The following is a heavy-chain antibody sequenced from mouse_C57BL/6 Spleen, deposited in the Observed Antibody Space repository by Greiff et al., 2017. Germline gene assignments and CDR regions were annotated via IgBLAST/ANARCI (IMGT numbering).Heavy chain of an antibody. V-gene: IGHV5-17*01. J-gene: IGHJ3*01. CDR3: ARTYGSSYFAWFAY. CDR2: ISSGSSTI. Sequence: EVKLMESGGGLVKPGGSLKLSCAASGFTFSDYGMHWVRQAPEKGLEWVAYISSGSSTIYYADTVKGRFTISRDNAKNTLFLQMTSLRSEDTAMYYCARTYGSSYFAWFAYWGQGTLVTVSA. CDR1: GFTFSDYG. D-gene: IGHD1-1*01.